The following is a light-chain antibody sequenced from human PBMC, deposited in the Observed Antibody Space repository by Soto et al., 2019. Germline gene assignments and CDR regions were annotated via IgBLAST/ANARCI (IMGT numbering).Light chain of an antibody. CDR2: DVT. Sequence: QSVLTQPASVSGSPGQSITISCTGTGCDDGDHDSVSWYQQHPGKAPKLLIYDVTNRPSGVSNRFSGSQSGNTASLNIAGLQAEDEADYYCCSYSNCITPAYVFGTGTKVTVL. J-gene: IGLJ1*01. CDR3: CSYSNCITPAYV. CDR1: GCDDGDHDS. V-gene: IGLV2-14*01.